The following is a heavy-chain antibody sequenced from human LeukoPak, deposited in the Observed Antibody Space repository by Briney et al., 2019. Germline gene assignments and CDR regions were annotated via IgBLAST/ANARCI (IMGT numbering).Heavy chain of an antibody. CDR2: IYYSGST. V-gene: IGHV4-39*01. D-gene: IGHD3-10*01. Sequence: SETLSLTCTVSSGSISSSSYYWGWIRQPPGKGLEWIASIYYSGSTYYNPSLKSRVAISVDTSKNQFSLKLSSVTAADTAVYYCARSERDYYGSGKVSLVNWFDPWGQGTLVTVSS. J-gene: IGHJ5*02. CDR3: ARSERDYYGSGKVSLVNWFDP. CDR1: SGSISSSSYY.